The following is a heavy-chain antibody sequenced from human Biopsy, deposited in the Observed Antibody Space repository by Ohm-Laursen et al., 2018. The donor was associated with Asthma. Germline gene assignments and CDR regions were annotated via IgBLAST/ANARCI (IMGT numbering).Heavy chain of an antibody. Sequence: SLRLSCTASGFSFSNFAVHWVRQAPGKGLEWVGVISKDASTQDYADSVKGRFTMARDNSKNTLDLQMNSLREEDTAVYYCVRDGTDDAFDIWGQGTVVSVSS. V-gene: IGHV3-30*06. CDR1: GFSFSNFA. CDR2: ISKDASTQ. J-gene: IGHJ3*02. D-gene: IGHD1-1*01. CDR3: VRDGTDDAFDI.